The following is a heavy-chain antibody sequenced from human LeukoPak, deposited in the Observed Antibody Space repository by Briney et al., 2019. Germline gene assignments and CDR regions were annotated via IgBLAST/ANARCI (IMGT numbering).Heavy chain of an antibody. V-gene: IGHV3-23*01. Sequence: GGSLRLSCTVSGFAFGSEAMSWVRQSPARGLEWVASISPGGGTTYYADYVKGRFTISRDNAKNSLYLQMNSLRVEDTALYYCARAEGDYWGLGTLVTVSS. J-gene: IGHJ4*02. CDR1: GFAFGSEA. CDR2: ISPGGGTT. CDR3: ARAEGDY.